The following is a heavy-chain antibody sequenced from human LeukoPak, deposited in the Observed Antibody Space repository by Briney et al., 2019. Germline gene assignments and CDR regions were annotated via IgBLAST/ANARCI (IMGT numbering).Heavy chain of an antibody. CDR1: GGSISSSSYY. D-gene: IGHD6-6*01. J-gene: IGHJ4*02. CDR3: ASLIAARTGGSSMVDY. Sequence: SETLSLTCTVSGGSISSSSYYWGWIRQPPGKGLEWIGEINHSGSTNYNPSLKSRVTISVDTSKNQFSLKLSSVTAADTAVYYCASLIAARTGGSSMVDYWGQGTLVTVSS. CDR2: INHSGST. V-gene: IGHV4-39*07.